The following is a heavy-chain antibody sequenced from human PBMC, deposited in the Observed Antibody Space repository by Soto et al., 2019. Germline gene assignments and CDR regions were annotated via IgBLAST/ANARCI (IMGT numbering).Heavy chain of an antibody. CDR2: IIPIFGTA. J-gene: IGHJ6*01. Sequence: SVKVSCKASGGTFSSYALCCVRQAPGQGLEWMGGIIPIFGTANYAQKFQGRVTITAGESTSTAYMELSSLRSEDTAVYYCAEGVLLWFGGGYYYGMDVWGQGTTVTVSS. D-gene: IGHD3-10*01. V-gene: IGHV1-69*13. CDR3: AEGVLLWFGGGYYYGMDV. CDR1: GGTFSSYA.